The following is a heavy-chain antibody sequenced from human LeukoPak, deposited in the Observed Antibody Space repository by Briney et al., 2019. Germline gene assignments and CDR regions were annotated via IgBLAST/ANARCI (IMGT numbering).Heavy chain of an antibody. V-gene: IGHV4-34*01. Sequence: SETLSLTCAVYGGSFSGYYWSWIRQPPGKGLEWIGEINHSGSTNYNPSLKSRVTISVDTSKNQFSLKLSSVTAADTAVYYCARQAPGYTSGWSLWGQGTLVTVSS. J-gene: IGHJ4*02. CDR1: GGSFSGYY. CDR3: ARQAPGYTSGWSL. D-gene: IGHD6-19*01. CDR2: INHSGST.